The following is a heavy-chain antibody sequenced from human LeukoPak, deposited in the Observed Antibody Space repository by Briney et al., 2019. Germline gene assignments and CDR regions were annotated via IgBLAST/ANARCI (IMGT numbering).Heavy chain of an antibody. CDR2: IYYSGST. D-gene: IGHD1-1*01. Sequence: SETLSLTCTVSGGSISSYYWSWLRQPPGKGLEWIGYIYYSGSTNYNPSLKSRLTISVDTSKNQFSLKLSSGTAADTAVYYCAVTPIQANYFDYRGQGTLVTVSS. CDR1: GGSISSYY. J-gene: IGHJ4*02. V-gene: IGHV4-59*01. CDR3: AVTPIQANYFDY.